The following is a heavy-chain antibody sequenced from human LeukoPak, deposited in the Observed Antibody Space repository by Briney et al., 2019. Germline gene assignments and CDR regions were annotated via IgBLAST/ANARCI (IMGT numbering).Heavy chain of an antibody. D-gene: IGHD4-23*01. CDR3: ARVTVVTGNDY. CDR1: GFTFSSYA. J-gene: IGHJ4*02. Sequence: PGGSLRLSCAAFGFTFSSYAMHWVRQAPGKGLEWVAVISYDGSNKYYADSVKGRFTISRDNSKNTLYLQMNSLRAEDTAVYYCARVTVVTGNDYWGQGTLVTVSS. CDR2: ISYDGSNK. V-gene: IGHV3-30-3*01.